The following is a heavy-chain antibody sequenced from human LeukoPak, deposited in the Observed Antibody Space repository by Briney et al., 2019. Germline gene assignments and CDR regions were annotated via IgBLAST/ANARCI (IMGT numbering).Heavy chain of an antibody. D-gene: IGHD4-17*01. J-gene: IGHJ4*02. Sequence: PGGSLRLSCAASGFTFSSYWMSWVRQAPGKGLEWVANIKQDGSEKYYVDSVKGRFTISRDNAKNSLYMQMNSLRAEDTAVYYCAKDPLSTVTIDDCWGRGTLVTASS. CDR3: AKDPLSTVTIDDC. V-gene: IGHV3-7*01. CDR1: GFTFSSYW. CDR2: IKQDGSEK.